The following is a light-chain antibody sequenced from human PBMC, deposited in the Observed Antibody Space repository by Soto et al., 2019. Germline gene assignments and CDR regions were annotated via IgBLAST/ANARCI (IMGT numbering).Light chain of an antibody. Sequence: QSMLTQPASVSGSPGQAITISCSGTSSDVGAFNYVSWYQQHPGKAPKLMIYDVSNRPSGVSNRFSGSKSGNMASLTISGLRAEDEADYYCNSYTSNNTYVFGTGTKVTVL. CDR2: DVS. CDR3: NSYTSNNTYV. J-gene: IGLJ1*01. V-gene: IGLV2-14*03. CDR1: SSDVGAFNY.